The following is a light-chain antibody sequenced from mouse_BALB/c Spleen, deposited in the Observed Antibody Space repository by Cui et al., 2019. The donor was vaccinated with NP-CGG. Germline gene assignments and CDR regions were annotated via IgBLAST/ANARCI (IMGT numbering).Light chain of an antibody. CDR2: GTN. Sequence: HDFVTWESALTTSPGETVTLTCRSSTGAVTTSNYANWVQEKPDHLFTGLIGGTNNRVPGVPARFSGSLIGDKAALTITGAQTEDEAIYFCALWYSNHWVFGGGTKLTVL. CDR3: ALWYSNHWV. V-gene: IGLV1*01. J-gene: IGLJ1*01. CDR1: TGAVTTSNY.